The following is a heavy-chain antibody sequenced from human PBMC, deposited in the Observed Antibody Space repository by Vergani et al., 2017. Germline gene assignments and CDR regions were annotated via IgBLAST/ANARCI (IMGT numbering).Heavy chain of an antibody. Sequence: EVQLVESGGGLVKPGGSLRLSCAASGFTFSSYSMNWVRQAPGKGLEWVSSISSSGSTIYYADSVKGRFTISRDNAMNSLYLQMNSLRAEDTAVYYCARRMSAAVHSLDYWGQGTLVTVSS. CDR2: ISSSGSTI. CDR3: ARRMSAAVHSLDY. D-gene: IGHD6-25*01. CDR1: GFTFSSYS. V-gene: IGHV3-21*01. J-gene: IGHJ4*02.